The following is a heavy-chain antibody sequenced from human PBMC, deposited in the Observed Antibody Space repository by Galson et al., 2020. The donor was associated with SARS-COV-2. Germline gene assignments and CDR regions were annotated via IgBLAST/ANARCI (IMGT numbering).Heavy chain of an antibody. Sequence: GESLKISRAASGFTFSSYTMNWVRQAPVKGQELVAYIRSSSGTIYYADSVKGRFTISRDNAKNLLYLQLNSLRVEDTAVYYCARERLEYWGQGTLVTVSS. CDR1: GFTFSSYT. CDR2: IRSSSGTI. D-gene: IGHD1-1*01. V-gene: IGHV3-48*04. CDR3: ARERLEY. J-gene: IGHJ4*02.